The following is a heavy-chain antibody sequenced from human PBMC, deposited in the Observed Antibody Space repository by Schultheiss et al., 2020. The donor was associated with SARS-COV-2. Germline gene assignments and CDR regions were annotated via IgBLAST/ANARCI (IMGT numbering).Heavy chain of an antibody. V-gene: IGHV3-30*04. D-gene: IGHD6-19*01. Sequence: GGSLRLSCAASGFTFSSYAMHWVRQAPGKGLEWVAVISYDGSNHHYADSVKGRFTISRDNSKNTLYLQMNSLRAEDTAVYYCAKTPGRQWLLPIDYWGQGTLVTVSS. J-gene: IGHJ4*02. CDR1: GFTFSSYA. CDR3: AKTPGRQWLLPIDY. CDR2: ISYDGSNH.